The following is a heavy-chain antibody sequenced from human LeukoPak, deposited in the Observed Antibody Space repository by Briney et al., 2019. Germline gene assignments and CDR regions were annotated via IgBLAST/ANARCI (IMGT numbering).Heavy chain of an antibody. CDR2: IYYSGST. Sequence: SETLSLTCTVSGGSISSYYWSWIRQPPGKGLVWIGYIYYSGSTNYNPSLKSRVTISVDTSKNQFSLKLSSVTAADTAVYYCARRAGTIFGVVTFRGPAYFDYWGQGTLVTVSS. J-gene: IGHJ4*02. CDR1: GGSISSYY. CDR3: ARRAGTIFGVVTFRGPAYFDY. D-gene: IGHD3-3*01. V-gene: IGHV4-59*01.